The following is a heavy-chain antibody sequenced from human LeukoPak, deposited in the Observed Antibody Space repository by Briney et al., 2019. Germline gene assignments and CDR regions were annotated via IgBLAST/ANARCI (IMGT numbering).Heavy chain of an antibody. D-gene: IGHD3-10*01. CDR2: ISSSSSYI. Sequence: GGSLRLSCAASGFTFSNAWMSWVRQAPGKGLEWVSSISSSSSYIYYADSVKGRFTISRDNAKNSLYLQMNSLRAEDTAVYYCARAVGYGSGSFDPWGQGTLVTVSS. CDR1: GFTFSNAW. J-gene: IGHJ5*02. V-gene: IGHV3-21*01. CDR3: ARAVGYGSGSFDP.